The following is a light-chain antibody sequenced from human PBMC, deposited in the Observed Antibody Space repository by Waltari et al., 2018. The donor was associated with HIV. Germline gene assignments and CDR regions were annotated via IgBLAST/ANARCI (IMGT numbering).Light chain of an antibody. CDR2: WAS. CDR3: QQYYSLPPT. V-gene: IGKV4-1*01. Sequence: DIIMTQSPDSLAVSLGERVTINCKSSRNILYNSANQNYLAWYQQKAGQAPRVLISWASTRPVGVPSSIRTFGVPERFSGSGSGTNFSLTISSLQEDDVAVYYCQQYYSLPPTFGGGTRVERK. CDR1: RNILYNSANQNY. J-gene: IGKJ4*01.